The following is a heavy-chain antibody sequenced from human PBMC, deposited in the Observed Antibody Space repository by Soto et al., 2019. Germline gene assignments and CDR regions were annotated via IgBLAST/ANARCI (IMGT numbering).Heavy chain of an antibody. CDR3: ARGKLSDYVWGSYRYHFDY. J-gene: IGHJ4*02. Sequence: SETPSLTCAVYGGSFSGYYWSWIRQPPGKGLEWIGEINHSGSTNYNPSLKSRVTISVDTSKNQFSLKLSSVTAADTAVYYCARGKLSDYVWGSYRYHFDYWGQGTVVTVSS. CDR1: GGSFSGYY. CDR2: INHSGST. D-gene: IGHD3-16*02. V-gene: IGHV4-34*01.